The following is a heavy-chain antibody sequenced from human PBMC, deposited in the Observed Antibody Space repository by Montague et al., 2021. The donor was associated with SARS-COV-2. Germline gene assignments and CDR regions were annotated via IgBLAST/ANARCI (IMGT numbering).Heavy chain of an antibody. CDR1: GFSLSTSGMC. CDR2: IDWDDDK. J-gene: IGHJ6*02. D-gene: IGHD3-9*01. CDR3: ARMVTIFSLGGYYYYYGMDV. Sequence: PALVKPTQTHTLTCTFSGFSLSTSGMCVSWIRQPPGKALEWLALIDWDDDKYYSTSLKTRLSISKDTSKNQVVLTMTNMDPVDTATYYCARMVTIFSLGGYYYYYGMDVWGQGTTVTVSS. V-gene: IGHV2-70*01.